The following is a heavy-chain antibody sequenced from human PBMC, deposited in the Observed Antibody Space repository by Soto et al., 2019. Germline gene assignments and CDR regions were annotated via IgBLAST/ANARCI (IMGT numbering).Heavy chain of an antibody. CDR2: IIPIDATV. V-gene: IGHV1-69*12. CDR3: ARDLLGFGYTYGDV. D-gene: IGHD3-10*01. J-gene: IGHJ6*01. CDR1: GGTFSNYA. Sequence: QVQLVQSGAEVKKLGSSVKVSCKASGGTFSNYALISWVRQAPGQGHEWMGGIIPIDATVNYAQKFQGRITITADESTTTAYMDLGSLRSEDTAVYYCARDLLGFGYTYGDVWGQGTTVTVSS.